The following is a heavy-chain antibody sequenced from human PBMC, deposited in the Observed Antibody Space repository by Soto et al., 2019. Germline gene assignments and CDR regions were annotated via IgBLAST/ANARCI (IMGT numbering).Heavy chain of an antibody. D-gene: IGHD2-2*01. J-gene: IGHJ6*02. CDR2: ISAYNGNT. CDR3: ARESYCSSTSCYGLWGMDV. V-gene: IGHV1-18*01. Sequence: QVQLVQSGAEVKKPGASVKVSCKASGYTFTSYGISWVRQAPGQGLEWMGWISAYNGNTNYAQKLQGRVTMTTDTSTSTAYMELRSLRSDDKAVYYCARESYCSSTSCYGLWGMDVWGQGTTVTVSS. CDR1: GYTFTSYG.